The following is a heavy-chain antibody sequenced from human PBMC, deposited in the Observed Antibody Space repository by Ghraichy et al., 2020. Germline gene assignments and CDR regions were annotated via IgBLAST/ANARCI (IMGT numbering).Heavy chain of an antibody. D-gene: IGHD3-22*01. CDR3: VKGRKTYDSSGPLFYY. CDR1: GYTFTGYY. Sequence: ASVKVSCKASGYTFTGYYMHWVRQAPGQGLEWMGWINPNSGGTSYAQKFQGRVTMTRDTSISTAYMELSRLRSDDTAVYYCVKGRKTYDSSGPLFYYWGQGTLVTVSS. CDR2: INPNSGGT. V-gene: IGHV1-2*02. J-gene: IGHJ4*02.